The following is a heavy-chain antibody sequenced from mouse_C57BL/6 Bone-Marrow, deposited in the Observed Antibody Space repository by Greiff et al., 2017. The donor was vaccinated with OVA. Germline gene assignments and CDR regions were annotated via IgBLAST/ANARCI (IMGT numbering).Heavy chain of an antibody. V-gene: IGHV14-2*01. CDR1: GFNIKDYY. CDR2: IDPEDGET. Sequence: VQLMESGAELVKPGASVKLSCTASGFNIKDYYMPWVQQRTEKGLEWIARIDPEDGETNYATNFKGKATITTDKSSNTAYLQLSSLTSEDTSGYYCARCYYDYDGRYFDYWGQGTTLTVSS. J-gene: IGHJ2*01. CDR3: ARCYYDYDGRYFDY. D-gene: IGHD2-4*01.